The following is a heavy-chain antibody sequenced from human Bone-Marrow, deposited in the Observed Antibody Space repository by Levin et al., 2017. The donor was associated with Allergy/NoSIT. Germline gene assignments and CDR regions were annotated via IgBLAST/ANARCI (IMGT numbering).Heavy chain of an antibody. CDR1: GGTFSSYA. CDR2: IIPIFGTA. V-gene: IGHV1-69*01. D-gene: IGHD6-13*01. J-gene: IGHJ5*02. CDR3: ASYSSSWFFVGGLDP. Sequence: KISCKASGGTFSSYAISWVRQAPGQGLEWMGGIIPIFGTANYAQKFQGRVTITADESTSTAYMELSSLRSEDTAVYYCASYSSSWFFVGGLDPWGQGTLVTVSS.